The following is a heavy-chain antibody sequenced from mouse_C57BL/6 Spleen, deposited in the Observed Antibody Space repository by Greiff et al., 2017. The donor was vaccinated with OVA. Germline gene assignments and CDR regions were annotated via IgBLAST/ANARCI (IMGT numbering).Heavy chain of an antibody. CDR1: GYTFTSYW. CDR2: IDPSDSYT. Sequence: QVQLQQSGAELVKPGASVKLSCKASGYTFTSYWMQWVKQRPGQGLEWIGEIDPSDSYTNYNQKFKGKATLTVDTSSSTAYMQLSSLTSEDSAVYYCARQGTVDYWGQGTTLTVSS. J-gene: IGHJ2*01. V-gene: IGHV1-50*01. D-gene: IGHD3-3*01. CDR3: ARQGTVDY.